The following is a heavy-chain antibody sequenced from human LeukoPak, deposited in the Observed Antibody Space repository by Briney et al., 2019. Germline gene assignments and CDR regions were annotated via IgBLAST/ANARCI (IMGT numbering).Heavy chain of an antibody. V-gene: IGHV1-2*02. CDR3: ARDQGGVSGYDDDYYYYYMDV. CDR1: GYTFTGYY. CDR2: INPNSGGT. J-gene: IGHJ6*03. Sequence: GASVKVSCKASGYTFTGYYMHWVRQAPGQGLEWMGWINPNSGGTNYAQKFQGRVTMTRDTSISTAYMELSRLRSDDTAVYYCARDQGGVSGYDDDYYYYYMDVWGKGTTVTVSS. D-gene: IGHD5-12*01.